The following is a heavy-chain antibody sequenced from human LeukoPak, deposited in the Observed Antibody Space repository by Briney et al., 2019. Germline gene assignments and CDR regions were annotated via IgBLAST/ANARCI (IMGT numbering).Heavy chain of an antibody. CDR2: IGTAGDT. CDR1: GFIVSIFD. V-gene: IGHV3-13*01. J-gene: IGHJ3*02. D-gene: IGHD3-10*01. Sequence: GGSLRLSCAASGFIVSIFDMHWVRQVPGKGLEWVSGIGTAGDTHYPDSVTGRFHISRENAKNSFYLQMNSLRVGDTAVYYCARAGQWFSHAYDIWGQGTTVTVSS. CDR3: ARAGQWFSHAYDI.